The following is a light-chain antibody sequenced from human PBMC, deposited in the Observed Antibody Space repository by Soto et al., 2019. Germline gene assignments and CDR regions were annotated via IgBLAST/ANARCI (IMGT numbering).Light chain of an antibody. Sequence: EIVMTQSPATLSVSPGERATLSCRASQSVSSNLAWYQQKPGQAPRLLIYDASTRATGIPARFSGSGSGTEFTLTFSSLQSEDFAVYYCLQYNAWPRTFGQGTKVEIK. CDR3: LQYNAWPRT. V-gene: IGKV3-15*01. J-gene: IGKJ1*01. CDR2: DAS. CDR1: QSVSSN.